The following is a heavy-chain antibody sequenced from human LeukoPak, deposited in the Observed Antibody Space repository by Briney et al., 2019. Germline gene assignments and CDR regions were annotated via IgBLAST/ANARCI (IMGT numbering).Heavy chain of an antibody. CDR1: GYTFTSYD. Sequence: ASVKVSCKASGYTFTSYDINWVRQATGQGLEWMGWMNPNSGNTGYAQKFQGRVTMSRNTSISTAYMELSSLRSEDTAVYYRARGLRYFDWETANYYYYMDVWGKGTTVTVSS. V-gene: IGHV1-8*01. CDR2: MNPNSGNT. CDR3: ARGLRYFDWETANYYYYMDV. J-gene: IGHJ6*03. D-gene: IGHD3-9*01.